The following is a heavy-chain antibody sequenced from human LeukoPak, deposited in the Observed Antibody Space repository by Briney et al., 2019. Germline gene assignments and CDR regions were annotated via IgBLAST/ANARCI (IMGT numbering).Heavy chain of an antibody. Sequence: ASVKVSCKTSGYTFTGYYVHCVRQAPGQGLEWMEWINPHSGGTNYAQKFQGRVTMTRDTSISTAYMELSRLRSDDTAVYYCARGDFVLVRYFDWLGYWGQGTLVTVSS. D-gene: IGHD3-9*01. J-gene: IGHJ4*02. CDR3: ARGDFVLVRYFDWLGY. CDR1: GYTFTGYY. CDR2: INPHSGGT. V-gene: IGHV1-2*02.